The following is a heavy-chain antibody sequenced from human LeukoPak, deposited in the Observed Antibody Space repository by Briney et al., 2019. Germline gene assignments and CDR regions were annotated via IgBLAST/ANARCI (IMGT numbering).Heavy chain of an antibody. CDR1: GYTFTSYD. Sequence: GASVKVSCKASGYTFTSYDINWVRQATGQGLEWMGWMNPNSGNTGYAQKFQGRVTMTRNTSISTAYMELSSLRSEDTAVYYCARVIEIGGSLDYWGQGTLVTVSS. V-gene: IGHV1-8*01. CDR3: ARVIEIGGSLDY. D-gene: IGHD1-26*01. CDR2: MNPNSGNT. J-gene: IGHJ4*02.